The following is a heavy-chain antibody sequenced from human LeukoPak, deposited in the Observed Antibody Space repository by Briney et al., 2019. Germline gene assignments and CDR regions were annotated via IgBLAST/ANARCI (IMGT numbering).Heavy chain of an antibody. J-gene: IGHJ4*02. V-gene: IGHV4-39*07. CDR3: ARVRPAAGGPLDY. CDR2: IYYSGSA. D-gene: IGHD3-16*01. Sequence: SETLSLTCTVSGGPISSSIYYWGWIRQPPGKGLEWIGNIYYSGSAYYNPSLKSRVTISVDTSKNQFSLKLSSVTAADTAVYYCARVRPAAGGPLDYWGQGTLVTVSS. CDR1: GGPISSSIYY.